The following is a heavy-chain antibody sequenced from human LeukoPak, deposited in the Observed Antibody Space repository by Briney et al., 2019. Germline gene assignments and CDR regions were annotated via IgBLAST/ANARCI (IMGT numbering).Heavy chain of an antibody. CDR1: GFTFDDYG. D-gene: IGHD6-13*01. CDR3: ASRLAAAAINWFDP. CDR2: ISGSGGST. J-gene: IGHJ5*01. Sequence: GGSLRLSCAASGFTFDDYGMSWVRQAPGKGLEWVSAISGSGGSTYYADSVKGRFTISRDNSKNTLYLQMNSLRAEDTAVYYCASRLAAAAINWFDPWGQGTLVTVSS. V-gene: IGHV3-23*01.